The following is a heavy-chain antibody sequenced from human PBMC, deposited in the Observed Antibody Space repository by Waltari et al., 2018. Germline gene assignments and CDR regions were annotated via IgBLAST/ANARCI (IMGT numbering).Heavy chain of an antibody. CDR2: INPNSGGT. V-gene: IGHV1-2*06. J-gene: IGHJ4*02. CDR1: GYTFTGYY. CDR3: ARERPLPHCSGGSCYHDY. D-gene: IGHD2-15*01. Sequence: QVQLVQSGAEVKKPGASVKVSCKASGYTFTGYYMHWVRQAPGQGLEWMGRINPNSGGTNYAQKFQGRVTMTRDTSISTAYMELSRLRSDDTAVYYCARERPLPHCSGGSCYHDYWGQGTLVTVSS.